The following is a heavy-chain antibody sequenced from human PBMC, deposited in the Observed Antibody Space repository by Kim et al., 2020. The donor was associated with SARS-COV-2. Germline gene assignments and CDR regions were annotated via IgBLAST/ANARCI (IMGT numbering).Heavy chain of an antibody. J-gene: IGHJ4*02. V-gene: IGHV3-9*01. D-gene: IGHD2-15*01. CDR1: GFTFDDYA. Sequence: GGSLRLSCAASGFTFDDYAMHWVRQAPGKGLEWVSGISWNSGSIGYADSVKGRFTISRDNAKNSLYLQMNSLRAEDKALYYCAKANLGYCSGGSCYSDGYYFDYWGQGTLVTVSS. CDR3: AKANLGYCSGGSCYSDGYYFDY. CDR2: ISWNSGSI.